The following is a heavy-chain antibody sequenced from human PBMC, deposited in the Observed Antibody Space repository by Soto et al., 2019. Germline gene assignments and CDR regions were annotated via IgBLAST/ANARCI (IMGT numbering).Heavy chain of an antibody. Sequence: GGSLRLSCVASGFIFSTYGMHWVRQAPGKGLEWVAVIRYDGSNKYYADSVEGRFTISRDNSKNTFYFQMNSLRTEDTAVYYCARDDYGMDVWGQGTTVTVS. J-gene: IGHJ6*02. CDR3: ARDDYGMDV. CDR2: IRYDGSNK. CDR1: GFIFSTYG. V-gene: IGHV3-30*02.